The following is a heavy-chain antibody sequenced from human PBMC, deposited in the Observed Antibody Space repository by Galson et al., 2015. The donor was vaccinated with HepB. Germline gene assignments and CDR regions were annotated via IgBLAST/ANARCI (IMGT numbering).Heavy chain of an antibody. V-gene: IGHV6-1*01. J-gene: IGHJ5*02. CDR1: GDSVSSNSAA. CDR3: ARGQKANSGSYGGWFDP. Sequence: CAISGDSVSSNSAAWNWIRQSPSRGLEWLGRTYYRSKFYDEYAVSVKSRLTINPDTSKNQFSLQLNSVTAADTAVYYCARGQKANSGSYGGWFDPWGQGTLVTVSS. D-gene: IGHD1-26*01. CDR2: TYYRSKFYD.